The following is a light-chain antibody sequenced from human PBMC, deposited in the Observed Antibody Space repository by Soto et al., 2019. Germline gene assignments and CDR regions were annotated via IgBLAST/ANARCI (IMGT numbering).Light chain of an antibody. Sequence: EIVMTQSPATLSVSPGERVTLSCRATQSGSSNLAWYQRKRGQSPRLLNYGASIRATGVPDRFSGSGSGTECPLTSCILQSEDFAVYYCQQYNRWPPKHTFGQGTKLEIK. CDR2: GAS. CDR1: QSGSSN. CDR3: QQYNRWPPKHT. J-gene: IGKJ2*01. V-gene: IGKV3D-15*03.